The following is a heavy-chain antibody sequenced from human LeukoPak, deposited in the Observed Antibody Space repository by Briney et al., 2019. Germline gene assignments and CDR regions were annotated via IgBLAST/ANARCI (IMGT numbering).Heavy chain of an antibody. D-gene: IGHD2-15*01. CDR1: GGSISSGGYY. J-gene: IGHJ5*02. V-gene: IGHV4-31*03. Sequence: SETLSLTCTVSGGSISSGGYYWSWIRQHPGKGLEWIGYIYYSGSTYYNPSLKSRVTISVDTSKNQFSLKLSSVTAADTAVYYCARVPIVALGFDPWGQGTLVTVSS. CDR3: ARVPIVALGFDP. CDR2: IYYSGST.